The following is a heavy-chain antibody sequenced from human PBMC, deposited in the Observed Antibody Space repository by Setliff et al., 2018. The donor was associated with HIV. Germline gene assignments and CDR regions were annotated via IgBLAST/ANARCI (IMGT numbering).Heavy chain of an antibody. CDR1: GFSVSSNY. Sequence: PGGSLRLSCAASGFSVSSNYMSWVRQAPGKGLVWVSRINTDGSTSSYADSVKGRFTISRDNAKNTLYLQMNTLRAEDTAVYYCVRDKWYYSGCPDYWGQGTLVTVS. CDR3: VRDKWYYSGCPDY. CDR2: INTDGSTS. D-gene: IGHD5-12*01. J-gene: IGHJ4*02. V-gene: IGHV3-74*01.